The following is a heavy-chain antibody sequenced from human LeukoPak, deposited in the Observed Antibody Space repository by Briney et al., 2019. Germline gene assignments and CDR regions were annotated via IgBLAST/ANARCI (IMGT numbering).Heavy chain of an antibody. J-gene: IGHJ5*02. Sequence: GGSLRLSCAASGFTFSSYEMNWVRQAPGKGLEWVSYISSSGSTIYYADSVKGRFTISRDNAKNSLYLQMNSLRAEDTAVYYCAREDSSGWYGWFDPWGQGTLVTVSS. D-gene: IGHD6-19*01. CDR1: GFTFSSYE. CDR2: ISSSGSTI. V-gene: IGHV3-48*03. CDR3: AREDSSGWYGWFDP.